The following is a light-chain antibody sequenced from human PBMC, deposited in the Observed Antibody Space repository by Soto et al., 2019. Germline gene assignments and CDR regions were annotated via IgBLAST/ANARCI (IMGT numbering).Light chain of an antibody. CDR1: QGISSY. CDR3: QQYNNWPPWT. V-gene: IGKV1-9*01. Sequence: IQLTQSPSSLSASVGDRVTITCRASQGISSYLAWYQQKPGKAPKLLIYAASTLQSGVPSRFSGSGSGTDFTLTISCLQSEDFAFYYCQQYNNWPPWTFGQGTKVDI. CDR2: AAS. J-gene: IGKJ1*01.